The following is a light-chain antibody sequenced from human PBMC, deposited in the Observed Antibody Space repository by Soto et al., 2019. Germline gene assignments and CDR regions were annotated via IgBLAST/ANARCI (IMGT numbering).Light chain of an antibody. CDR3: HQYKDSMWT. Sequence: DIQMTQSPSTLSASVGDRVTITCRASQTVERWLAWYQQKPGKAPNLLISDVSSLESGVPSRFSGSGSATEFTLTISGLQPDDFATYYCHQYKDSMWTFGQGTKVESK. CDR2: DVS. V-gene: IGKV1-5*01. J-gene: IGKJ1*01. CDR1: QTVERW.